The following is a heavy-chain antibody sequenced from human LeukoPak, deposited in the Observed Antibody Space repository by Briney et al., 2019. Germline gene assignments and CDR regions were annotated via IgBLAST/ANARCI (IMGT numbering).Heavy chain of an antibody. V-gene: IGHV4-4*02. Sequence: PSETLSLTCAVSGGSISSSNWWSWVRQAPGKGLEWIGEIYHSGSTTYNPSLESRVTITLDKSENQFSLRLNSVTAADTAVYYCAKDRYGDYSDWGQGTLVTVSS. CDR1: GGSISSSNW. CDR3: AKDRYGDYSD. D-gene: IGHD4-17*01. J-gene: IGHJ4*02. CDR2: IYHSGST.